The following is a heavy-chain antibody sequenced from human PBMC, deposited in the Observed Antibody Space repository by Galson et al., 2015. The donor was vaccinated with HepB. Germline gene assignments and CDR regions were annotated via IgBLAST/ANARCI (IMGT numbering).Heavy chain of an antibody. CDR3: ARGGPLGELSTLDS. CDR1: GYIFKNYA. D-gene: IGHD3-16*02. J-gene: IGHJ4*02. V-gene: IGHV1-18*01. Sequence: SVKVSCKASGYIFKNYAITWLRQAPGHGPEWMGWISPYNGNTNYAKSLQVRLTLTTDTSTGTAYMELKTLRYDDTAVYYCARGGPLGELSTLDSWGQGTLVTVFS. CDR2: ISPYNGNT.